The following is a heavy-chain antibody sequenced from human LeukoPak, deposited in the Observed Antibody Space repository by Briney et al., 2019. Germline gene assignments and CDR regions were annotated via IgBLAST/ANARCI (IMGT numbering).Heavy chain of an antibody. CDR3: ARGGSPHWFDP. Sequence: GASVKVSCKASGYTFTSYAMNWVRQAPGQGLEWMGWINTNTGNPTYAQGFTGRFVFSLDTSVSTAYLQISSLRAEDTAVYSCARGGSPHWFDPWGQGTLVTVSS. CDR1: GYTFTSYA. CDR2: INTNTGNP. V-gene: IGHV7-4-1*02. J-gene: IGHJ5*02. D-gene: IGHD3-16*01.